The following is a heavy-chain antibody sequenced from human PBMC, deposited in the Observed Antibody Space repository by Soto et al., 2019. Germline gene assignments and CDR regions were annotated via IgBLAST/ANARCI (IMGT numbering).Heavy chain of an antibody. CDR3: ARGYCSGGRCSHFDY. D-gene: IGHD2-15*01. Sequence: ASVKVSCKASGYTFTTYAMHWVRQAPGQRLEWMGWINPGNGDTKYSQRFQGRVTITRGTSATTAYMELSSLGSEDTALYYCARGYCSGGRCSHFDYWGQGAQVTVSS. J-gene: IGHJ4*02. CDR1: GYTFTTYA. CDR2: INPGNGDT. V-gene: IGHV1-3*01.